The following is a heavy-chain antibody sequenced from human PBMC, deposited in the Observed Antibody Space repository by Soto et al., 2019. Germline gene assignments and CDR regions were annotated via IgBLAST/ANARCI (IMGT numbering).Heavy chain of an antibody. CDR2: ISHSGSN. J-gene: IGHJ4*02. V-gene: IGHV4-34*01. D-gene: IGHD4-17*01. CDR3: ARGGRLRRYFDD. Sequence: LETLSLTCAVYGGSFSGYYWSWVRQPPGKGLEWIGEISHSGSNNYNPSLKSTVPISVDTSKNQFYLKLSSVTAADTAVYYWARGGRLRRYFDDWGPGTLVP. CDR1: GGSFSGYY.